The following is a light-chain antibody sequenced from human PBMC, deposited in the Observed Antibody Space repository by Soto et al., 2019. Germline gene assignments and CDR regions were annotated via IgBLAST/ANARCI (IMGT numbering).Light chain of an antibody. Sequence: EIVMTQSPATLSVSPGERATLSCRASQSVSSDLAWYQQKPGQAPRLLIFGASSRATGIPARFSGSGSGTESSLTISSLQSEDFAVYSCQQYNDWPITLGQGTLLEIK. CDR1: QSVSSD. CDR3: QQYNDWPIT. J-gene: IGKJ5*01. V-gene: IGKV3-15*01. CDR2: GAS.